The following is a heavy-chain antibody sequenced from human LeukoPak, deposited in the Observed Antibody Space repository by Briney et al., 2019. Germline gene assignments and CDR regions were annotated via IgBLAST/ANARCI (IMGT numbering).Heavy chain of an antibody. CDR1: GVSISGYY. CDR3: ASGLRRIQLWLLDY. J-gene: IGHJ4*02. D-gene: IGHD5-18*01. Sequence: SETLSLTCTVSGVSISGYYWIWIRQSPGRGLEYIGSIFYRESFSYGGTTFYNPSLQSRVTISVDTSKNAFSLRLTSVTAADTAVYYCASGLRRIQLWLLDYWGQGTLVTVSS. CDR2: IFYRESFSYGGTT. V-gene: IGHV4-59*12.